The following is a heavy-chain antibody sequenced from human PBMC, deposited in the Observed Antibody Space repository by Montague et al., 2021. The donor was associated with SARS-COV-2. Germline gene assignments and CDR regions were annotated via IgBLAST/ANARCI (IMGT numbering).Heavy chain of an antibody. V-gene: IGHV2-5*02. D-gene: IGHD3-16*01. CDR2: IYWDGDK. J-gene: IGHJ5*02. Sequence: PALVKPTQTLTLTCTFSGFSLSTNGVGVGWIRQPPGKAMEWLALIYWDGDKRYSPSLMSRLTNSRGTSKNQVVLTMTNMNPVDTATYYCAHRREDATLITDWFDPWGQGTMVTVSS. CDR3: AHRREDATLITDWFDP. CDR1: GFSLSTNGVG.